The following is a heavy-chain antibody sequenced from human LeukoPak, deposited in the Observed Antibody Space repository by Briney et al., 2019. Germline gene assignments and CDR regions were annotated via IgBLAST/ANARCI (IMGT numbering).Heavy chain of an antibody. J-gene: IGHJ6*03. Sequence: SETLSLTCTVSGYSISSGYYWGWIRQPPGKGLEWIGSIYHSGSTYYNPPLKSRVTISVDTSENQFSLKLSSVTAADTAVYYCARVNGDFYYYYYYMDVWGKGTTVTVSS. CDR1: GYSISSGYY. D-gene: IGHD4-17*01. CDR2: IYHSGST. CDR3: ARVNGDFYYYYYYMDV. V-gene: IGHV4-38-2*02.